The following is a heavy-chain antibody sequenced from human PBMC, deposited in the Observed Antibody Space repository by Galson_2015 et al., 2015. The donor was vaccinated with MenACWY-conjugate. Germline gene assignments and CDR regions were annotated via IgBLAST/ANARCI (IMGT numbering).Heavy chain of an antibody. CDR1: GFTFSNYA. Sequence: LRLSCAASGFTFSNYALSWVRQAPGKGLEWVTGISGSGDTTSYADSVKGRFTISRDNSKNTLYLQMNSLRAEDTAVYYCVKGKVPMARIGRDEYWGQGTLVTVSS. CDR2: ISGSGDTT. V-gene: IGHV3-23*01. D-gene: IGHD5-24*01. J-gene: IGHJ4*02. CDR3: VKGKVPMARIGRDEY.